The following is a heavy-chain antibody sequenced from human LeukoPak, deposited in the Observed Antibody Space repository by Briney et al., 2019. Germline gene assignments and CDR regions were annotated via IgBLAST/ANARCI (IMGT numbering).Heavy chain of an antibody. CDR3: ARRGAVAGTFDY. V-gene: IGHV3-30*02. J-gene: IGHJ4*02. D-gene: IGHD6-19*01. Sequence: GGSLRLSCAASGFTFSSYGMHWVRQAPGKGLEWVVFIRYDGSNKYYADSVKGRFTISRDNAKNTLYLQMNSLRAEDTAVYYCARRGAVAGTFDYWGQGTLVTVSS. CDR1: GFTFSSYG. CDR2: IRYDGSNK.